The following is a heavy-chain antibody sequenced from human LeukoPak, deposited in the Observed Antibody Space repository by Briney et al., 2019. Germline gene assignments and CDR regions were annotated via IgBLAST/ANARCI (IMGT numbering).Heavy chain of an antibody. CDR2: IIPILGIA. CDR1: GGTFSSYA. Sequence: GASVKVSCKASGGTFSSYAISWVRQAPGQGLEWMGRIIPILGIANYAQKFQGRVTMTDDTSTGTAYMELSSLKSEDTAVYYCATSRLAESFDCWGQGTLVTVSS. J-gene: IGHJ4*02. V-gene: IGHV1-69*04. D-gene: IGHD1/OR15-1a*01. CDR3: ATSRLAESFDC.